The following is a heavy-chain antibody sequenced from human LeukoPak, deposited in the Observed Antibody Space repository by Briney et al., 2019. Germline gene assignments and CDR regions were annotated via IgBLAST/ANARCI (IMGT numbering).Heavy chain of an antibody. CDR1: GGTFSSYA. Sequence: SVKVSCKASGGTFSSYAISWVRQAPGQWLEWMGRIIPIFGTANYAQKFQGRVTITTDESTSTAYMELSSLRSEDTAVYYCARDDCDSSGWYVGCHYFDYWGQGTLVTVSS. D-gene: IGHD6-19*01. CDR3: ARDDCDSSGWYVGCHYFDY. CDR2: IIPIFGTA. V-gene: IGHV1-69*05. J-gene: IGHJ4*02.